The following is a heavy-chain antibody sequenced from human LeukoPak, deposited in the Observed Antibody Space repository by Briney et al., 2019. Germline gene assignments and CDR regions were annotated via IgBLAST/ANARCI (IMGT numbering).Heavy chain of an antibody. CDR2: ISYDGSNK. CDR1: GFTFSSYG. J-gene: IGHJ5*02. Sequence: GGSLRLSCAASGFTFSSYGMHWVRQAPGKGLEWVAVISYDGSNKYYADSVKGRFTISRDNAKNSPYLQMNSLRVEDTAIYYCATDYSGWSLDPWGQGTLVTVSS. D-gene: IGHD5-12*01. V-gene: IGHV3-30*03. CDR3: ATDYSGWSLDP.